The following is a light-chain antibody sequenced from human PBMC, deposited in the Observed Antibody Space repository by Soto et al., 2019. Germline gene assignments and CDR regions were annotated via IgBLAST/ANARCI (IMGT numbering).Light chain of an antibody. Sequence: QSVLTQPASVSGSPGQSITISCTGTISDVGGYNYVSWYQQHPGKAPKLLIYDVSNRPSGASNRFSGSKSGNTASLTISGLQAEDEADYYCSSYTGSTTLHYVFGTGTKVTVL. CDR3: SSYTGSTTLHYV. CDR2: DVS. J-gene: IGLJ1*01. V-gene: IGLV2-14*01. CDR1: ISDVGGYNY.